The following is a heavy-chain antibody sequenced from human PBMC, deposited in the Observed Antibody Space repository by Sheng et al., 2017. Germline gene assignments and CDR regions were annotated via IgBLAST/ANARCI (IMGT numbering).Heavy chain of an antibody. D-gene: IGHD3-10*01. CDR3: GKEWGGVGGWLDP. CDR2: INTDGSST. CDR1: GLTLSSYW. Sequence: EVQLVESGGGVVQPGGSLRLSCAGSGLTLSSYWMHWVRQAPGKGLVWVSRINTDGSSTTYADSVKGRFTMSRDNAKNTVYLQMNSLRADDTAVYYCGKEWGGVGGWLDPWGQGTLVTVSS. J-gene: IGHJ5*02. V-gene: IGHV3-74*03.